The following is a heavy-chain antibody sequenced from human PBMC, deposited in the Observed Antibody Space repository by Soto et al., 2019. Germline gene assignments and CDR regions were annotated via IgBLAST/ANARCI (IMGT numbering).Heavy chain of an antibody. CDR1: GFTFSDHY. D-gene: IGHD4-4*01. CDR3: SRAGILTTPYYFDY. V-gene: IGHV3-72*01. CDR2: IRNKANSYTT. J-gene: IGHJ4*01. Sequence: GGSLRLSCAAFGFTFSDHYMDWVRQAPGKGLEWVGRIRNKANSYTTEYAASVKGRFTISRDDSKNSLFLQMFSLKTEDTAIYYCSRAGILTTPYYFDYWGQGTLVTVSS.